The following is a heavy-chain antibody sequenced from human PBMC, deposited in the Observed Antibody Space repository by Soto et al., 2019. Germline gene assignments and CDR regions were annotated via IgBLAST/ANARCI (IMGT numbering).Heavy chain of an antibody. CDR1: GFTFSSYA. D-gene: IGHD6-13*01. CDR3: AKMFGYSSSWTFDY. Sequence: PGGSLRLSCAASGFTFSSYAMSWVRQAPGKGLEWVSAISGSGGSPYYADSVKGRFTISRDNSKNTLYLQMNSLRAEDTAVYYCAKMFGYSSSWTFDYWGQGTLVTVSS. CDR2: ISGSGGSP. V-gene: IGHV3-23*01. J-gene: IGHJ4*02.